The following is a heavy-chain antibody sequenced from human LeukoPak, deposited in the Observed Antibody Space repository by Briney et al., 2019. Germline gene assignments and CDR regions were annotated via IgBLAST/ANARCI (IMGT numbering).Heavy chain of an antibody. D-gene: IGHD5-18*01. V-gene: IGHV3-21*01. CDR3: ARAFDTPMAESSHY. CDR2: ISSSSSDI. Sequence: GGSLRLSCAASGFTFSSYSMKWVRQAPGKGLEWVSSISSSSSDINYADSVKGRFTISRDNAKNSLYLQMNGLRAEDTAVYYCARAFDTPMAESSHYWGQGTLVTVSS. CDR1: GFTFSSYS. J-gene: IGHJ4*02.